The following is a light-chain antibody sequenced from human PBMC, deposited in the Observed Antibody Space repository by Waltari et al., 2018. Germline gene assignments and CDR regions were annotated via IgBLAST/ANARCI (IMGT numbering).Light chain of an antibody. CDR1: SSDVGGYNY. J-gene: IGLJ1*01. Sequence: QSALTQPAPVSGSPGQSITISCPGTSSDVGGYNYVAWYQQHPGKAPKLMIYDVSNRPSGVSNRFSGSKSGNTASLTISGLQAEDEADYYCSSYTSSSTPYVFGTGTKVTVL. V-gene: IGLV2-14*01. CDR2: DVS. CDR3: SSYTSSSTPYV.